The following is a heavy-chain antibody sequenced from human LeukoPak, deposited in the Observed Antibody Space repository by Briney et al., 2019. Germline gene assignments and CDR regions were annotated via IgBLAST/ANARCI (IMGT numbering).Heavy chain of an antibody. D-gene: IGHD2-2*01. Sequence: SQTLSLTCAISGDSVSSNRVTWKWIRQSPSRGLEWLGRTYYRSTWYNDYAVSVRGRITVNPDTSKNQFSLHLNSVTPEDTAVYYCARRLTQYDCFDPWGQGILVTVSS. CDR1: GDSVSSNRVT. CDR2: TYYRSTWYN. J-gene: IGHJ5*02. CDR3: ARRLTQYDCFDP. V-gene: IGHV6-1*01.